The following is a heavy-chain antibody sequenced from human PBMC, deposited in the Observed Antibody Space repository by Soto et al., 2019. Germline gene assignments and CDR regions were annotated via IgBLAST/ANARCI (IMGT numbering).Heavy chain of an antibody. J-gene: IGHJ4*02. V-gene: IGHV3-48*02. CDR2: ISSTSRVI. CDR3: EREGRFGGDWFAY. Sequence: EVQLVESGGRLVQPGGSLRLSCDGSGFIFSDYSMTWVRQAPGKGLEWVSFISSTSRVIYYADSIKGRFTSSRDNTKNSLYLHMNSLRDDDTAMYYCEREGRFGGDWFAYWGQGTLVTVSS. D-gene: IGHD2-21*01. CDR1: GFIFSDYS.